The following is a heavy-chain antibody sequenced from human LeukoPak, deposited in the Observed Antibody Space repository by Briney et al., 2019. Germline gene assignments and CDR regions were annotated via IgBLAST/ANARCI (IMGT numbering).Heavy chain of an antibody. J-gene: IGHJ2*01. CDR1: GFTLRDYY. D-gene: IGHD2/OR15-2a*01. Sequence: GGSLRLSCAASGFTLRDYYMSWIRQAPGKGLEWISYMSSTGNTIYYAESVKGRFTVSRDSANNSMSLQMTILRAEDSAVYYCARSSSYFTYFDLWGRDTLVTVSS. CDR2: MSSTGNTI. CDR3: ARSSSYFTYFDL. V-gene: IGHV3-11*04.